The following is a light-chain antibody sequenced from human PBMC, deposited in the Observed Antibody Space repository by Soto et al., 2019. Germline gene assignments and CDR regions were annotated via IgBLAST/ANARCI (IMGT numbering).Light chain of an antibody. CDR1: SSDVGAYDY. CDR2: EVN. J-gene: IGLJ3*02. Sequence: QPASVSGSPGQSITISCTGTSSDVGAYDYVSWFQQHPGKAPKLMIYEVNNRPSGISNRFSGSKSGNTASLTISGLQAEDEADYHCTSYTSSSTPWVFGGGTKLTVL. V-gene: IGLV2-14*01. CDR3: TSYTSSSTPWV.